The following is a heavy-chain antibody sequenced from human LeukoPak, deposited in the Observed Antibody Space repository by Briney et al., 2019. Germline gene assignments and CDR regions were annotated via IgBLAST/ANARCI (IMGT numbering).Heavy chain of an antibody. CDR2: IYYSGST. Sequence: SETLSLTCIVSGGSIGSYYWSWIRQPPGKGLEWIGHIYYSGSTDYNPSLRSRVTISVDTSKNQFSLRLNSVTAADTAVYYCARDRSDGSGYYGYYFDYWGQGTLVSVSS. J-gene: IGHJ4*02. V-gene: IGHV4-59*01. CDR3: ARDRSDGSGYYGYYFDY. CDR1: GGSIGSYY. D-gene: IGHD3-22*01.